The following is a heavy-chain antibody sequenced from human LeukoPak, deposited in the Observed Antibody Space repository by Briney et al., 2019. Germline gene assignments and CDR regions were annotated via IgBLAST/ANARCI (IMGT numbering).Heavy chain of an antibody. CDR2: MNPNSGNT. Sequence: ASVKASCKASGYTFTSYDINWVRQATGQGLEWMGWMNPNSGNTGYAQKFQGRVTITRNTSISTAYMELSSLRSEDTAVYYCARGNVFYSSSWYNYYYYGMDVWGQGTTVTVSS. CDR3: ARGNVFYSSSWYNYYYYGMDV. CDR1: GYTFTSYD. V-gene: IGHV1-8*03. D-gene: IGHD6-13*01. J-gene: IGHJ6*02.